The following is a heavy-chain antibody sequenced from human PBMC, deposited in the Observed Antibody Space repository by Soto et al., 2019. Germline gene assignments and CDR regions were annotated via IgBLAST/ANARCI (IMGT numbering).Heavy chain of an antibody. CDR2: IKQDGSEK. J-gene: IGHJ6*02. D-gene: IGHD7-27*01. V-gene: IGHV3-7*03. CDR1: GFTFSRYW. Sequence: PWVSLRLSCAASGFTFSRYWMSWVRQAPGKGLKWVANIKQDGSEKYYVDSVKGRFTISRDNAKNSLYLQMNSLRAEDTAVYYCARAILGRSGMDVWGQGTTGTVSS. CDR3: ARAILGRSGMDV.